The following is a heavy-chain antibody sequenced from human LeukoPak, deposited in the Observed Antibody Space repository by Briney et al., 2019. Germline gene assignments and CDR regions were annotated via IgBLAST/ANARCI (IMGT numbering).Heavy chain of an antibody. CDR2: IYDSGST. J-gene: IGHJ3*02. Sequence: SETLSLTCTVSGGSINSYYWSWIRQPPGKGLEWIGYIYDSGSTNYNPSLKSRVTISVDTSKNQFSLKLSSVTAADTAVYYCAFLTTADAFDIWGQGTMVTVSS. V-gene: IGHV4-59*01. CDR1: GGSINSYY. CDR3: AFLTTADAFDI. D-gene: IGHD3-22*01.